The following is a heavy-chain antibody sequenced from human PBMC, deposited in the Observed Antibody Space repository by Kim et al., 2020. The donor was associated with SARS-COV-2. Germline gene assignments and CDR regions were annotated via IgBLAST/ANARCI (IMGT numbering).Heavy chain of an antibody. CDR1: GFTFSSYA. CDR2: ISGSGGST. D-gene: IGHD2-2*01. Sequence: GGSLRLSCAASGFTFSSYAMSWVRQAPGKGLEWVSAISGSGGSTYYADFVKGRFTISRDNSKNTLYLQMNSLRAEDTAVYFCAKGSYCSSSSCYFYAIDIWGQGTMVTVSS. J-gene: IGHJ3*02. CDR3: AKGSYCSSSSCYFYAIDI. V-gene: IGHV3-23*01.